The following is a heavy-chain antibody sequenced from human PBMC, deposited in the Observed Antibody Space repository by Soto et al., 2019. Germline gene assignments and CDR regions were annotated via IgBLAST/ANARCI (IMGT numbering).Heavy chain of an antibody. V-gene: IGHV1-69*05. D-gene: IGHD1-7*01. CDR3: ASELELRTFDI. CDR1: GGTFSSYA. J-gene: IGHJ3*02. CDR2: IIPIFGTA. Sequence: RAPVKVSCKASGGTFSSYAISWVRQAPGQGLEWMGGIIPIFGTANYAQKFQGRVTMTRDTSTSTAYMELSSLRSEDTAVYYCASELELRTFDIWGQGTMVTVSS.